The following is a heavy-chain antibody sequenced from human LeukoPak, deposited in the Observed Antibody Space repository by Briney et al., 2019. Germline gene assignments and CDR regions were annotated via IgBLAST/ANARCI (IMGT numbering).Heavy chain of an antibody. CDR1: GFTFSSYA. J-gene: IGHJ3*02. CDR2: ISGSGGGT. Sequence: GGSLRLSCAASGFTFSSYAMSWVRQAPGKGLGWGSAISGSGGGTYYADSVKGRFTISRDNSKNTLYLQMNTLRAEDTAVYYCAKDSRTHYDSSGYYNVGAFDIWGQGTMVTVSS. D-gene: IGHD3-22*01. V-gene: IGHV3-23*01. CDR3: AKDSRTHYDSSGYYNVGAFDI.